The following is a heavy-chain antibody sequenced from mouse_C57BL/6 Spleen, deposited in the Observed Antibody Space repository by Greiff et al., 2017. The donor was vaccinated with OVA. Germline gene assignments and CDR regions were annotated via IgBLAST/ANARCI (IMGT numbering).Heavy chain of an antibody. J-gene: IGHJ2*01. CDR1: GYTFTDYY. CDR2: IYPGSGNT. Sequence: VKVVESGAELVRPGASVKLSCKASGYTFTDYYINWVKQRPGQGLEWIARIYPGSGNTYYNEKFKGKATLTAEKSSSTAYMQLSSLTSEDSAVYFCAREFDYWGQGTTLTVSS. V-gene: IGHV1-76*01. CDR3: AREFDY.